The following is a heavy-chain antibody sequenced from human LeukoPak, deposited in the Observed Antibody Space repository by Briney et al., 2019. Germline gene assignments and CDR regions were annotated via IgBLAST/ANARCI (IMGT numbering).Heavy chain of an antibody. Sequence: ASVKVSCKASGYTFTSYDINWVRQATGQGLEWMGWMNPNSGNTGYAQKFQGRVTMTRNTSISTAYMELSSLRSEDTAVYYCAKAQLPRQKAVAGRDGDYWGQGTLVTVSS. D-gene: IGHD6-19*01. CDR1: GYTFTSYD. CDR2: MNPNSGNT. J-gene: IGHJ4*02. V-gene: IGHV1-8*01. CDR3: AKAQLPRQKAVAGRDGDY.